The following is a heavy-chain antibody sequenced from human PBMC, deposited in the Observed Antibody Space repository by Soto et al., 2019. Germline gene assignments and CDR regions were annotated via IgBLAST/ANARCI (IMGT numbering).Heavy chain of an antibody. V-gene: IGHV4-59*08. Sequence: HVQLQESGPGLVKPSETLSLSCTVSGVSISSYHWSWIRQTPGKGLEWIGYVDYSWGSNDNQSIKSRVAISVYTSNSPFSLRLTSVTDTDTAVYYCARQGFGALHGLVDVWCQGPTVTVSS. CDR1: GVSISSYH. D-gene: IGHD3-10*01. J-gene: IGHJ6*02. CDR2: VDYSWGS. CDR3: ARQGFGALHGLVDV.